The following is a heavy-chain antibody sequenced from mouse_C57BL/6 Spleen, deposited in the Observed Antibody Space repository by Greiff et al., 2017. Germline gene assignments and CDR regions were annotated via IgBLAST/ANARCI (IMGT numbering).Heavy chain of an antibody. CDR2: IHPNSGST. J-gene: IGHJ2*01. Sequence: QVQLQQPGAELVKPGASVKLSCKASGYTFTSYWMHWVKQRPGQGLEWIGMIHPNSGSTNYNEKFKSKATLTVDKSSSTAYMQLSSLTSGDSAVYYCARFITTVVEYYFDYWGQGTTLTVSS. D-gene: IGHD1-1*01. CDR3: ARFITTVVEYYFDY. V-gene: IGHV1-64*01. CDR1: GYTFTSYW.